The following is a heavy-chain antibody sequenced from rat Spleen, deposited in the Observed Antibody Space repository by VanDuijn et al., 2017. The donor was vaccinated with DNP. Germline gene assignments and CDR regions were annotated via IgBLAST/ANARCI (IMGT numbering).Heavy chain of an antibody. D-gene: IGHD1-2*01. CDR1: GFTFSDYN. J-gene: IGHJ3*01. Sequence: EVQLVESGGDLVQPGRSLKLSCAASGFTFSDYNMAWVRQAPKKGLEWVATISFDGTGTYYRDSVKGRFTISRDNAKSTLYLQMDSLRSEDTATYYCASPCGSTSYAFAYWGQCTLVTVSS. CDR2: ISFDGTGT. V-gene: IGHV5-7*01. CDR3: ASPCGSTSYAFAY.